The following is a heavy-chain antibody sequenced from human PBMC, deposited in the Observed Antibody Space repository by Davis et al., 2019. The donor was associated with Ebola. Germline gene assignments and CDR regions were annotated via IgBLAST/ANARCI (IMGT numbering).Heavy chain of an antibody. CDR2: ISAYNGNT. D-gene: IGHD4-17*01. J-gene: IGHJ5*02. CDR3: ARDENDYVIGFGWFDP. V-gene: IGHV1-18*01. CDR1: GYTFTSYG. Sequence: ASVKVSCKASGYTFTSYGISWVRQAPGQGLEWMGWISAYNGNTNYAQKLQGRVTMTTDTSTSTAYMELRSLRSDDTAVYYCARDENDYVIGFGWFDPWGQGTLVTVSS.